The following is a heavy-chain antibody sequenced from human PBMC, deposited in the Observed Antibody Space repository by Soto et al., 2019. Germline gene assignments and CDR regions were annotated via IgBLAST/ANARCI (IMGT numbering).Heavy chain of an antibody. V-gene: IGHV3-23*01. CDR2: ISGSGGST. Sequence: GFPNLPCAASLYTCSSLEMNAALHAEGTGMQWISAISGSGGSTYDADSVKGRFTISRDNSKTTLYLQMISLRAEDTAVYYCSKDRASITMIGVFTYYFDYWGQGTLVTVSS. CDR1: LYTCSSLE. CDR3: SKDRASITMIGVFTYYFDY. D-gene: IGHD3-22*01. J-gene: IGHJ4*02.